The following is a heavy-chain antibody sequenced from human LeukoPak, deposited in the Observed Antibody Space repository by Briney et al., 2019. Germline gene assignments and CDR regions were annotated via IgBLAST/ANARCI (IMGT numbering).Heavy chain of an antibody. CDR2: ISGSGGST. CDR3: AKDGSPLIVVVPDAFDI. J-gene: IGHJ3*02. V-gene: IGHV3-23*01. CDR1: GFTFSSYA. D-gene: IGHD3-22*01. Sequence: GGSLRLSCAASGFTFSSYAMSWVRQAPGKGLEWVSAISGSGGSTYYADSVKGRFTISRDNSKNTLYLQMNSLRAEDTAVYYCAKDGSPLIVVVPDAFDIWGQGTMVTVSS.